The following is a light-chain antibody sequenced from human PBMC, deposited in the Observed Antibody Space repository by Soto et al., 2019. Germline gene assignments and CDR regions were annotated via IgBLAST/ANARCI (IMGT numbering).Light chain of an antibody. J-gene: IGLJ3*02. CDR2: KVT. CDR1: GSDVGSYNL. CDR3: CSFAASPWV. V-gene: IGLV2-23*02. Sequence: QSALTQPASVSGSPGQSITISCSGTGSDVGSYNLVSWYKHHPGKAPKLIIYKVTKRPSGVSNRFSGSKSGNTASLTISGLQSADEADYYCCSFAASPWVFGGGTKLTVL.